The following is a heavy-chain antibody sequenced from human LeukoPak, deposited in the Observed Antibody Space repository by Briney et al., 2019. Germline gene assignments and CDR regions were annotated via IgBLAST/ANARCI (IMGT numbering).Heavy chain of an antibody. CDR3: AKGGDYSNLDY. D-gene: IGHD4-11*01. CDR2: ISYDGSNK. J-gene: IGHJ4*02. CDR1: GFTFSSYA. Sequence: GGSLRLSCAASGFTFSSYAMHWVRPAPGKGLEWVAVISYDGSNKYYADSVKGRFTISRDDSKITLYLQMNSLRPEDTAVYYCAKGGDYSNLDYWGQGTLVTVSS. V-gene: IGHV3-30-3*01.